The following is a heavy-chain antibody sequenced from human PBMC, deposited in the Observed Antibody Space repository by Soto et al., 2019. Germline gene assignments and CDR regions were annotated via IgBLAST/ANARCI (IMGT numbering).Heavy chain of an antibody. Sequence: TLSLTCTVSGGSISSYYWSWIRQPPGKGLEWIGYIYYSGSTNYNPSLKSRVTISVDTSKNQFSLKLSSVTAADTAVYYCAREIGITGTTAWFDPWGQGTLVTVSS. CDR1: GGSISSYY. J-gene: IGHJ5*02. CDR3: AREIGITGTTAWFDP. V-gene: IGHV4-59*01. D-gene: IGHD1-7*01. CDR2: IYYSGST.